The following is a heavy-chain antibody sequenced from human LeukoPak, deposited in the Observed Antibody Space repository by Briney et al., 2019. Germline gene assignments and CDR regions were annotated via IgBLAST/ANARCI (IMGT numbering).Heavy chain of an antibody. Sequence: GEALQISCKGSGYTFSTYXIGXXRQMPGXXXXXXXIIYPXXXRXTYSPXXXGXXXXSADKSIRTSYLQWNSLKASDTAIYYCVRHLSDITSCPNYWGPGTLITVAS. CDR1: GYTFSTYX. CDR2: IYPXXXRX. V-gene: IGHV5-51*01. J-gene: IGHJ4*02. D-gene: IGHD2-2*01. CDR3: VRHLSDITSCPNY.